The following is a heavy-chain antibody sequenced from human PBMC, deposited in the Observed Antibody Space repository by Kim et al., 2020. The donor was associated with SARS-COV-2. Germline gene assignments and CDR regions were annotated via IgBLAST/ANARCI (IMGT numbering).Heavy chain of an antibody. D-gene: IGHD3-10*01. J-gene: IGHJ6*02. V-gene: IGHV1-8*01. CDR3: ARKFTGGSGSDYYGMDV. Sequence: FQGRVTMTRNTSISTAYMELSSLRSEDTAVYYCARKFTGGSGSDYYGMDVWGQGTTVTVSS.